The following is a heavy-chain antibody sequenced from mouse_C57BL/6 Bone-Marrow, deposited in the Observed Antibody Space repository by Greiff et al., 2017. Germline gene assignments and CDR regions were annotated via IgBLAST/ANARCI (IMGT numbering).Heavy chain of an antibody. Sequence: EVQRVESGGDLVKPGGSLKLSCEASGFTFSSYGMSWVRQTPDKRLEWVATISSGGSYTYYPDSVKGRFTISRDNAKNTLYLQMSSLKSEDTAMYYCARHRDYGGPWFAYWGQGTLVTVSA. CDR3: ARHRDYGGPWFAY. D-gene: IGHD2-4*01. CDR2: ISSGGSYT. V-gene: IGHV5-6*01. CDR1: GFTFSSYG. J-gene: IGHJ3*01.